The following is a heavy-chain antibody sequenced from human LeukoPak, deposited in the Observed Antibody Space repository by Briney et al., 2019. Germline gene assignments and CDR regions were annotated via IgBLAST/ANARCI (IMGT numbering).Heavy chain of an antibody. D-gene: IGHD6-6*01. CDR1: GFTFSSYS. V-gene: IGHV3-21*06. CDR2: ISSSSSYI. CDR3: ARDRGGAIAARPTGGFDI. J-gene: IGHJ3*02. Sequence: PGGSLRLSCAASGFTFSSYSMNWVRQAPGKGLEWVSSISSSSSYIYYADSVKGRFTISRDNAKNSLYLLMNSLRAEDTAVYYCARDRGGAIAARPTGGFDIWGQGTMVTVSS.